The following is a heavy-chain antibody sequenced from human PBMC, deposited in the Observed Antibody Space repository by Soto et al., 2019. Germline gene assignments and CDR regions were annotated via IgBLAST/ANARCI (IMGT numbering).Heavy chain of an antibody. CDR2: IDPSDSYT. Sequence: PGESLKISCKGSGYSFTSYWISWVRQMPGKGPEWMGRIDPSDSYTNYSPSFQGHVTISADKSISTAYLQWSSLKASDTPMYYCARLPPHVDTAMVEFDYWGQGTLVTLSS. V-gene: IGHV5-10-1*01. D-gene: IGHD5-18*01. J-gene: IGHJ4*02. CDR3: ARLPPHVDTAMVEFDY. CDR1: GYSFTSYW.